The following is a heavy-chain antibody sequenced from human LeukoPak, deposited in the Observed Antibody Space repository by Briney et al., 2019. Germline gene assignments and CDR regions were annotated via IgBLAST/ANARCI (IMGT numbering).Heavy chain of an antibody. CDR1: GYTFTDYY. Sequence: ASVKVSCKASGYTFTDYYMHWARQAPGQGLEWMGWLNPNNGATNFAQKFQGRVTMTRDTSISTTYMELSRLRSDGTAVYYCARDLGFCSGGSCGSMTTVTSYDYWGQGTLVTVSS. V-gene: IGHV1-2*02. CDR2: LNPNNGAT. CDR3: ARDLGFCSGGSCGSMTTVTSYDY. D-gene: IGHD2-15*01. J-gene: IGHJ4*02.